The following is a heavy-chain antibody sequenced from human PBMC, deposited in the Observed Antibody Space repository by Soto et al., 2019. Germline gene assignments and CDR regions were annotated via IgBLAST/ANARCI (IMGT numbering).Heavy chain of an antibody. J-gene: IGHJ5*02. CDR1: GFTFSSYG. Sequence: QVQLVESGGGVVQPGRSLRLSCAASGFTFSSYGMHWVRQAPGKGLEWVAVISYDGSNKYYADSVKGRFTISRDNSKNTLYLQMNSLIAEDTAVYYCAKDRPWFDPWGQGTLVTVSS. CDR2: ISYDGSNK. V-gene: IGHV3-30*18. CDR3: AKDRPWFDP.